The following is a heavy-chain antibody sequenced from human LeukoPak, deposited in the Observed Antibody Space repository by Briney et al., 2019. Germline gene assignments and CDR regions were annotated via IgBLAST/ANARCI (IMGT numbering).Heavy chain of an antibody. Sequence: SETLSLTCTVSGGSISSGGYYWSWIRQPPGKGLEWIGYIYYSGSTNYNPSLKSRVTISVDTSKNQFSLKLSSVTAADTAVYYCASGYYGSGSYFGGPWFDPWGQGTLVTVSS. CDR1: GGSISSGGYY. V-gene: IGHV4-61*08. CDR3: ASGYYGSGSYFGGPWFDP. J-gene: IGHJ5*02. CDR2: IYYSGST. D-gene: IGHD3-10*01.